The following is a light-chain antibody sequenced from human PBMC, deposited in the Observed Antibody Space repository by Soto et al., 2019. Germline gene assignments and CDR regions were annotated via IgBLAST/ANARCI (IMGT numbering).Light chain of an antibody. CDR2: GNN. CDR1: SSNIGAGYG. V-gene: IGLV1-40*01. CDR3: QSYDSSLSVV. J-gene: IGLJ2*01. Sequence: QSALTQPPSVSGAPGQRVTISCTGSSSNIGAGYGVHWYQQLPGTAPTLLIYGNNNRPSGVPDRFSGSKSGTSASLAITGLQAEDEADYYCQSYDSSLSVVFGGGTQLTVL.